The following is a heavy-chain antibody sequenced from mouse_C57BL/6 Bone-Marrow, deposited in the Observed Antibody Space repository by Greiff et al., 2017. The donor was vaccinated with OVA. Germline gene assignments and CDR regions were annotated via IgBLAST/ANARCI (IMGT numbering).Heavy chain of an antibody. CDR1: GYTFTSYW. CDR2: IDPSDSYT. CDR3: ASLLNWYFDV. D-gene: IGHD2-10*01. V-gene: IGHV1-69*01. J-gene: IGHJ1*03. Sequence: VQLQQPGAELVMPGASVKLSCKASGYTFTSYWMHWVKQRPGQGLEWIGEIDPSDSYTNYNQKFKGKSTLTVDKSSSTAYMQLSSLTSEDAAVYYCASLLNWYFDVWGTGTTVTVSS.